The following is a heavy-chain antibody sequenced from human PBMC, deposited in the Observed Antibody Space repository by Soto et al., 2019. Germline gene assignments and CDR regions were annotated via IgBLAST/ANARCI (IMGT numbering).Heavy chain of an antibody. Sequence: GVSVKVSCKASGYTFTSYGISWVRQAPGQGLEWMGIINPSGGSTSYAQKFQGRVTMTRDTSTSTVYMELSSLRSEDTAVYYCARDKGQDSLRVPVVGMDVWGQGTTVTVSS. CDR2: INPSGGST. CDR3: ARDKGQDSLRVPVVGMDV. CDR1: GYTFTSYG. V-gene: IGHV1-46*01. D-gene: IGHD2-15*01. J-gene: IGHJ6*02.